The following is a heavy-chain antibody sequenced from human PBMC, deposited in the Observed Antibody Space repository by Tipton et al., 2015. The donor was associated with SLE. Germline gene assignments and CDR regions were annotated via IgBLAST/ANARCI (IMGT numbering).Heavy chain of an antibody. CDR3: ARFPIAAAARGY. V-gene: IGHV4-34*01. CDR1: GGSFSGYY. Sequence: TLSLTCAVYGGSFSGYYWSWIRQPPGKGLEWIGEINHSGSTNYNPSLKSRVTISVDTSKNQFSLKLSSVTAADTAVYYCARFPIAAAARGYWGQGTLVTVSS. J-gene: IGHJ4*02. CDR2: INHSGST. D-gene: IGHD6-13*01.